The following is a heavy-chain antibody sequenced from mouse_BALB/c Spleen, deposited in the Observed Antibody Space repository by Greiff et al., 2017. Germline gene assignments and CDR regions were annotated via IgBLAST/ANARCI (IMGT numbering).Heavy chain of an antibody. D-gene: IGHD1-1*01. J-gene: IGHJ2*01. CDR3: ARNYYGSSYYFDY. Sequence: VKLQESGPGLVAPSQSLSITCTVSGFSLTGYGVNWVRQPPGKGLEWLGMIWGDGSTDYNSALKSRLSISKDNSKSQVFLKMNSLQTDDTAMYYCARNYYGSSYYFDYWGQGTTLTVSS. CDR1: GFSLTGYG. V-gene: IGHV2-6-7*01. CDR2: IWGDGST.